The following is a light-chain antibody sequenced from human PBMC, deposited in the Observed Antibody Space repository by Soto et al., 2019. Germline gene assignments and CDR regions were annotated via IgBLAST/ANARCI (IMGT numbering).Light chain of an antibody. CDR2: NNN. CDR3: AAWDDSLNGWV. J-gene: IGLJ3*02. CDR1: RSNIGSNA. V-gene: IGLV1-44*01. Sequence: QSVLTQPPSASGTPGQTVTMSCSGSRSNIGSNAVNWYQQIPGTAPKLLIYNNNQRPSGVPDRFSGSKSGTSASLAISGLQSEDEADYYCAAWDDSLNGWVFGGGTKPPS.